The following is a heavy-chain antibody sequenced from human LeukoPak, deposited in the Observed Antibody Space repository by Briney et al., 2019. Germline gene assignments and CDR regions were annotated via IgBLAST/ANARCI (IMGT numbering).Heavy chain of an antibody. CDR2: IRYDGSNN. V-gene: IGHV3-30*02. Sequence: GGSLRLSCAASGFTFSTYDMHWVRQAPGKGLEWVALIRYDGSNNYYADSVKGRLTISRDNSKKMLYLQMNSLKPEDTAMYYCAKRPYDSSGYYAFDIWGQGTMVTVSS. CDR3: AKRPYDSSGYYAFDI. J-gene: IGHJ3*02. CDR1: GFTFSTYD. D-gene: IGHD3-22*01.